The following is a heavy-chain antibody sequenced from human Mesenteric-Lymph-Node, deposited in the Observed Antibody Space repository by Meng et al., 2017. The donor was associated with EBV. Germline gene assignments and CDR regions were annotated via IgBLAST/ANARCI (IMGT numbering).Heavy chain of an antibody. D-gene: IGHD4-17*01. V-gene: IGHV4-61*01. CDR1: GGSVSSDTYY. CDR3: ARFTYGDPAGI. CDR2: IYYSGST. Sequence: QVRLQEPGPGLVKPSETLSLPCTVSGGSVSSDTYYWSWIRQPPGKGLEWIGYIYYSGSTNYNPSLKSRVAISLNTSRTQFSVRLSSVTAADTAVYYCARFTYGDPAGIWGQGTMVTVSS. J-gene: IGHJ3*02.